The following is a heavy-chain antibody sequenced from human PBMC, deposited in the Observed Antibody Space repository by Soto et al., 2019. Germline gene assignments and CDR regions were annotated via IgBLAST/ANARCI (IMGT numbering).Heavy chain of an antibody. CDR3: ARDLGDFDY. J-gene: IGHJ4*02. CDR2: ISEDGGST. V-gene: IGHV3-23*01. CDR1: GFTFSSYA. D-gene: IGHD3-16*01. Sequence: GGSLRLSCAASGFTFSSYAMSWVRQAPGKGLEWVSTISEDGGSTYYADSVKGRFTISRDNAKNSLYLQMNSLRAEDTAVYYCARDLGDFDYWGQGTLVTVSS.